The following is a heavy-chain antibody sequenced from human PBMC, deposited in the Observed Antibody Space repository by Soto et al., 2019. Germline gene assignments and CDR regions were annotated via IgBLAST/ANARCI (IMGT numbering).Heavy chain of an antibody. CDR1: GFTFRSYS. D-gene: IGHD4-17*01. Sequence: EVQLVESGGGLVKPGGSLRLSCEASGFTFRSYSMTWVRQAPGKGLEWVSSISTTSSYIYYGDSVKGRFTISRDNAKNSLFLQMNSLRAEETAIYYCAREGADDCDYKRAVDIWGQGTTVTVSS. V-gene: IGHV3-21*01. CDR2: ISTTSSYI. CDR3: AREGADDCDYKRAVDI. J-gene: IGHJ3*02.